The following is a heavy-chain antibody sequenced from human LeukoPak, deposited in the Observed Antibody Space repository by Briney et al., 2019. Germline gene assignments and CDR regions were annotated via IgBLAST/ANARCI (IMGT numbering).Heavy chain of an antibody. CDR2: IWNNGNNK. CDR1: GFTFSSYW. D-gene: IGHD2-15*01. Sequence: GGSLRLSCEASGFTFSSYWMSWVRQAPGKGLEWVAVIWNNGNNKYADSVRGRFTISRDDSKNTLFLQMNSLRAEDTAVYYCAKNLYCGGGSCYPSALGMDVWGQGTTVTVSS. V-gene: IGHV3-33*08. J-gene: IGHJ6*02. CDR3: AKNLYCGGGSCYPSALGMDV.